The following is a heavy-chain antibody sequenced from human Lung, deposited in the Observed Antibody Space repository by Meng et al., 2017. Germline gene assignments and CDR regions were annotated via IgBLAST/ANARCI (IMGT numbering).Heavy chain of an antibody. V-gene: IGHV4-34*01. D-gene: IGHD3-10*01. J-gene: IGHJ4*02. CDR1: GGSIRGFY. CDR2: INHGGST. Sequence: QWGQCRSRSSENLSLTWTADGGSIRGFYCRWIRTSPAKAMQWIGKINHGGSTNYNPSLESRVTISVDTPKNQFSLRMTSMTVADTAVYYCARERDSSIIRGVIDFWGQGALVTVSS. CDR3: ARERDSSIIRGVIDF.